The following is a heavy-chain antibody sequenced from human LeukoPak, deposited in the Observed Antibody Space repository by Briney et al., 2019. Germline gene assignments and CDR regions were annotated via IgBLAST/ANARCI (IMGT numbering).Heavy chain of an antibody. CDR3: ARGLGSGSYYGS. V-gene: IGHV1-46*01. D-gene: IGHD3-10*01. Sequence: ASVKVSCKASGYTFTSYYMHWVRQAPGQGLEWMGIINPSGGSATYAQKFQGRLTMTRDTSASTVYMELSSLGSEDTAVYYCARGLGSGSYYGSWGQGTLVTVSS. CDR2: INPSGGSA. J-gene: IGHJ5*02. CDR1: GYTFTSYY.